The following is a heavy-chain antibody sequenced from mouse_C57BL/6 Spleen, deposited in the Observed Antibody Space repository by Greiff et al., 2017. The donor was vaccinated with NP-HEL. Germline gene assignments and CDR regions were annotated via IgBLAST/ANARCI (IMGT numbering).Heavy chain of an antibody. J-gene: IGHJ1*03. CDR1: GYTFTSYW. CDR3: ARSGLYYGNWGWYFDV. V-gene: IGHV1-53*01. CDR2: INPSNGGT. Sequence: VQLQQPGTELVKPGASVKLSCKASGYTFTSYWMHWVKQRPGQGLEWIGNINPSNGGTNYNEKFKSKATLTVDKSSSTAYMQLSSLTSEDSAVYYCARSGLYYGNWGWYFDVWGTGTTVTVSS. D-gene: IGHD2-1*01.